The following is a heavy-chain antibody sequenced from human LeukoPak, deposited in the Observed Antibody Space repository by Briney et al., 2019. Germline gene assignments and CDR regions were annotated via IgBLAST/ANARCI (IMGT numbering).Heavy chain of an antibody. Sequence: GGSLRLSCAASGFTFSSYAMHWVRQAPGKGLEYVSAISSNGGRTYYANSVKGRFTISRDNSKNTLYLQMGSLRAEDMAVYYCARDRGYSSGYDYWGQGTLVTVSS. CDR1: GFTFSSYA. D-gene: IGHD6-19*01. CDR2: ISSNGGRT. V-gene: IGHV3-64*01. CDR3: ARDRGYSSGYDY. J-gene: IGHJ4*02.